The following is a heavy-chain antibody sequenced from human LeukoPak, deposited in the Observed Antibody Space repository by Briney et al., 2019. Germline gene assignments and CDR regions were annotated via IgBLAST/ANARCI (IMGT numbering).Heavy chain of an antibody. CDR1: GFTFNNYS. CDR3: ARVNDPYYYDSSGHRPVDC. V-gene: IGHV3-48*04. Sequence: PGGSLRLSCAASGFTFNNYSVNWVRQAPGKGLEWISYIGSGSTIYYADSVKGRFTISRDSAKNSLYLQMTSLRAEDTAVYYCARVNDPYYYDSSGHRPVDCWGQGTLVTVSS. D-gene: IGHD3-22*01. J-gene: IGHJ4*02. CDR2: IGSGSTI.